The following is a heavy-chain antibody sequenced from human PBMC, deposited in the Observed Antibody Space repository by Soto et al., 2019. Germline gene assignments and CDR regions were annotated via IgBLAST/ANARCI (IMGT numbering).Heavy chain of an antibody. V-gene: IGHV1-69*13. J-gene: IGHJ4*02. D-gene: IGHD3-9*01. CDR2: IIPIFGTA. CDR3: ARFRYDILTGSPYYFDY. CDR1: GGTFSSYA. Sequence: ASVKVSCKASGGTFSSYAISWVRQATGQGLEWMGGIIPIFGTANYAQKFQGRVTITADESTSTAYMELSSLRSEDTAVYYCARFRYDILTGSPYYFDYWGQGTLVTVSS.